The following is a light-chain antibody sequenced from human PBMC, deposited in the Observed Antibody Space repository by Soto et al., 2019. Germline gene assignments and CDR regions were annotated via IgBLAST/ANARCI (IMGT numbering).Light chain of an antibody. J-gene: IGKJ5*01. Sequence: DIQMTQSPSSLSSAVGDRVTITCRASQGISNYLAWYQQKPGKLPNLLIYAASTLQSGVPSRFSGSGSGTDFTLTISSLQPEYVASYYCKNHNSAPITFGQGTRLEIX. CDR3: KNHNSAPIT. CDR1: QGISNY. V-gene: IGKV1-27*01. CDR2: AAS.